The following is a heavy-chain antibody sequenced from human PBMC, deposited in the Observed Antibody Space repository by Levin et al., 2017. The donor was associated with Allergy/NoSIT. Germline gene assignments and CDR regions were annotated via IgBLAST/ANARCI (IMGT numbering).Heavy chain of an antibody. CDR1: GFTFSNYA. D-gene: IGHD1-1*01. CDR3: VREIAEEGT. J-gene: IGHJ4*02. V-gene: IGHV3-30-3*01. Sequence: GGSLRLSCAASGFTFSNYAMHWVRQAPGKGLEWVGVISDDGSCDFYIDSVKGRFTISRDNSKNRLYLQMDSLRAEDTALYYCVREIAEEGTWGQGTLVIVSS. CDR2: ISDDGSCD.